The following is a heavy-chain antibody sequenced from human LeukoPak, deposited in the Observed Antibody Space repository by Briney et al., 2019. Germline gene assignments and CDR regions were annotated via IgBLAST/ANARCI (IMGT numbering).Heavy chain of an antibody. J-gene: IGHJ5*02. CDR3: AREETSPNWFDP. CDR1: GGAISSGDFY. Sequence: SQTLSLTCTVSGGAISSGDFYWTWIRQPPGKGLEWIGYIHYSGSTYYNWSLKSRVTISLDMSKDQFSLRLTSVTAADTAMYYCAREETSPNWFDPWGQGALVTVSS. V-gene: IGHV4-30-4*08. CDR2: IHYSGST.